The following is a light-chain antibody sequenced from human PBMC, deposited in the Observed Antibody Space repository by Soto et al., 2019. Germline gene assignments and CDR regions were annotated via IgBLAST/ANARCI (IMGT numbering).Light chain of an antibody. J-gene: IGKJ4*01. Sequence: EIVLTQSPDTMSLSPGERATLSCRASQSVTNRYLAWYQQKPGQAPRLLIYGASSRATGIPDRFSGSGSETDFTLTISTLEPEDFAVYYCQQYSSSRLTFGGGTKVEIK. CDR2: GAS. V-gene: IGKV3-20*01. CDR3: QQYSSSRLT. CDR1: QSVTNRY.